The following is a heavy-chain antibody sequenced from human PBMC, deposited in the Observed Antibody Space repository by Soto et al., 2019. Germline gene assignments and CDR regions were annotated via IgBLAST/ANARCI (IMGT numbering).Heavy chain of an antibody. Sequence: ASVKVSCKASGGTFSSYAISWVRQAPGQGLEWMGGIIPIFGTANYAQKFQGRVTITADKSTSTAYMELSSLRSEDTAVYYCARGPWNYDFWSGYYSSIPPTNYGMDVWGQGTTVTVYS. CDR1: GGTFSSYA. J-gene: IGHJ6*02. CDR2: IIPIFGTA. V-gene: IGHV1-69*06. CDR3: ARGPWNYDFWSGYYSSIPPTNYGMDV. D-gene: IGHD3-3*01.